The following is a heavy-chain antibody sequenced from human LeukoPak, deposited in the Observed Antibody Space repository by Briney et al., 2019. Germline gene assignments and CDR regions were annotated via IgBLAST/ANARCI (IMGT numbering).Heavy chain of an antibody. Sequence: PSETLSLTCAVYGGSFSGYYWSWIRQPPGKGLEWIGEINHSGSTNYNPSLKSRVTISVDTSKNQFSLKLSSVTAADTAVYYCARAYSSSPPLSRSDWFDPWGQGTLVTVSS. V-gene: IGHV4-34*01. D-gene: IGHD6-13*01. CDR2: INHSGST. CDR1: GGSFSGYY. J-gene: IGHJ5*02. CDR3: ARAYSSSPPLSRSDWFDP.